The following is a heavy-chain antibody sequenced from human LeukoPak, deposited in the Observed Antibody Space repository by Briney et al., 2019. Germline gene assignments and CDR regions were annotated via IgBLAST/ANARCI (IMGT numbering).Heavy chain of an antibody. CDR2: ISSSSNST. J-gene: IGHJ4*02. V-gene: IGHV3-21*01. D-gene: IGHD2-2*01. Sequence: GGSLRLSCTASGFTFSIYSMSWVRQAPGKGLEWVSSISSSSNSTYYADSVKGQFTISRDSAKNSLYLQMNSLRAGDTAVYYCARGPSCTSTSCYTTGLFDYWGQGTLVTVSS. CDR1: GFTFSIYS. CDR3: ARGPSCTSTSCYTTGLFDY.